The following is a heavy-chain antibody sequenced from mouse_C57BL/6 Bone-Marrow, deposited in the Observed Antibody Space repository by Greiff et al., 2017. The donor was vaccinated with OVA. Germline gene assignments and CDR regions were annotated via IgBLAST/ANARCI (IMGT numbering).Heavy chain of an antibody. CDR2: IYPRSGNT. D-gene: IGHD3-2*02. V-gene: IGHV1-81*01. J-gene: IGHJ3*01. CDR1: GYTFTSYG. Sequence: VKVVESGAELARPGASVKLSCKASGYTFTSYGISWVKQRTGQGLEWIGEIYPRSGNTYYNEKFKGKATLTADKSSSTAYMELRSLTSEDSAVYFCARGELRLWFAYWGQGTLVTVSA. CDR3: ARGELRLWFAY.